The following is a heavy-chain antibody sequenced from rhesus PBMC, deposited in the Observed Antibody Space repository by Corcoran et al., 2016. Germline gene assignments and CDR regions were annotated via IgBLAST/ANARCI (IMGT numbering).Heavy chain of an antibody. D-gene: IGHD1-14*01. J-gene: IGHJ4*01. CDR2: IGGSSGST. V-gene: IGHV4-165*01. CDR1: GGSISSNY. Sequence: QVQLQESGPELVKPSETLSLTCAVSGGSISSNYWSWIRQPPGKGLGWSGYIGGSSGSTNYNPSLKRRLTISTDTSKNQFSLKLSSVTAADTAVYYCARREVTTGVGDYWGQGVLVTVSS. CDR3: ARREVTTGVGDY.